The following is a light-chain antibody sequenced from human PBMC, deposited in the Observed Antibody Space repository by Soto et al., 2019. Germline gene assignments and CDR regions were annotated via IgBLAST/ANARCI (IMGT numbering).Light chain of an antibody. CDR1: ENVSNNY. V-gene: IGKV3-20*01. CDR3: QQYGSSPPYT. Sequence: EVVLTQSPGTLSLSPGERATLSCRASENVSNNYLAWYQQKPGQAPRLLIFGSSDRAAGIPDMFSGSGSGTDFTLTISRLEPEDFAVYYWQQYGSSPPYTFGQGTKLEIK. CDR2: GSS. J-gene: IGKJ2*01.